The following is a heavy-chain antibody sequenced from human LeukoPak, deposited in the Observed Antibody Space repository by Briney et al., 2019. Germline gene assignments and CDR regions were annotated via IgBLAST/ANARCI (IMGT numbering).Heavy chain of an antibody. CDR1: GFTFNNYA. CDR2: ISGSGGST. Sequence: GGSLSLSCAASGFTFNNYAMSWVRQPPGKGLEWVSTISGSGGSTYYAVSVKGRFTISRDNSKNTLYLQMNSLRAEDTAVYYCAKDWGSGSYQPDAFDIWGQGTMVTVSS. D-gene: IGHD1-26*01. CDR3: AKDWGSGSYQPDAFDI. V-gene: IGHV3-23*01. J-gene: IGHJ3*02.